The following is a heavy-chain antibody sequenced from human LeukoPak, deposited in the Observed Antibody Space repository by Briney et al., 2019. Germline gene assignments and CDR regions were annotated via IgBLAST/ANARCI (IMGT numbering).Heavy chain of an antibody. CDR1: GFTFRNYW. J-gene: IGHJ4*02. V-gene: IGHV3-7*02. D-gene: IGHD1-1*01. CDR3: ATYKNQPHTLFFDF. Sequence: PGGSLRLSCAASGFTFRNYWMNWVRQAPDKGLEWVANINEDGSEKNYVDSVKGRFTTSRDNARNSLSLQMNSLRSEDTAVYYCATYKNQPHTLFFDFWGQGALVTVSA. CDR2: INEDGSEK.